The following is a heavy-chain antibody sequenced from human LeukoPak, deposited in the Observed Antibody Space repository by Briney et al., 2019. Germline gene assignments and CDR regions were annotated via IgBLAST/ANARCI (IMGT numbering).Heavy chain of an antibody. CDR1: GFTFSSYA. V-gene: IGHV3-23*01. Sequence: GGSLRLSCAASGFTFSSYAMSWVRQAPGKGLEWVSSISDSGRDTYYADAVKGRFTISRDNSKNTLYVQMTSLRVEDTAVYDCAKDESGSCSSARCYKWFDPWGQGTLVTVSS. CDR2: ISDSGRDT. CDR3: AKDESGSCSSARCYKWFDP. D-gene: IGHD2-2*02. J-gene: IGHJ5*02.